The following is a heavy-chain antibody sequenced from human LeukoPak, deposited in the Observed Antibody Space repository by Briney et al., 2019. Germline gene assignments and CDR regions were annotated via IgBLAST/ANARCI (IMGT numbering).Heavy chain of an antibody. CDR1: GGSISSGSYY. CDR3: ARHGYNHYYFDY. CDR2: IYYSGST. V-gene: IGHV4-61*01. J-gene: IGHJ4*02. D-gene: IGHD5-24*01. Sequence: SETLSLTCTVSGGSISSGSYYCSWIRQPPGKGLEWIGYIYYSGSTNYNPSLKSRVTISVDTSKNQFSLKLSSVSAADTAVYYCARHGYNHYYFDYWGQGTLVTVSS.